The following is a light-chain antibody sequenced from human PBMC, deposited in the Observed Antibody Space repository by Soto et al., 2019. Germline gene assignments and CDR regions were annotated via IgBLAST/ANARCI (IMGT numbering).Light chain of an antibody. CDR3: QQRSTWPWT. Sequence: DIVLTQSPATLSLSPGERATLSCRASQSVSNSLAWYQQRPGQAPRLIIYEASKRATGIPASFSGSGSGTDFTLTISRLESEDFAVYYCQQRSTWPWTFGQGTNLET. CDR2: EAS. CDR1: QSVSNS. V-gene: IGKV3-11*01. J-gene: IGKJ2*02.